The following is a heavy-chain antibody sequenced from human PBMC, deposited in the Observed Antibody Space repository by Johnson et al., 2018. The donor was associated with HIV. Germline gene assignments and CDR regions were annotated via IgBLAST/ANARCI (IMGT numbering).Heavy chain of an antibody. Sequence: VQLVESGGGVVRPGGSLRLSCVASGFTLHDYDMNWVRQPPGKGLEWVSLLYRSGKTYYADSVKGRFPVSRDSAKNSLYLQMNSLRAEDTALYYCARGCSVLQHLEWSFAAFDIWGQGTMVTVSS. D-gene: IGHD3-3*01. CDR1: GFTLHDYD. CDR2: LYRSGKT. J-gene: IGHJ3*02. CDR3: ARGCSVLQHLEWSFAAFDI. V-gene: IGHV3-20*04.